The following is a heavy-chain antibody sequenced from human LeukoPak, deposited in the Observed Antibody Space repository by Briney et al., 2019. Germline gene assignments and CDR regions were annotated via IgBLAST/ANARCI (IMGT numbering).Heavy chain of an antibody. V-gene: IGHV5-51*01. CDR3: ATHSGSYSYYFDY. J-gene: IGHJ4*02. D-gene: IGHD1-26*01. Sequence: GESLKISCKGSGYRFTSYWIGWVRQMPGKGLEWMGIIYPGDSDTSYSPSFQGQVTISAGKSISTAYLQLNSLKASDTAMYYCATHSGSYSYYFDYWGQGTLVTVSS. CDR2: IYPGDSDT. CDR1: GYRFTSYW.